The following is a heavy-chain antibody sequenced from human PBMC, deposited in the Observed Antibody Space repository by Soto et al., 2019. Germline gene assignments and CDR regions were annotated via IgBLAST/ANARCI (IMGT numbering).Heavy chain of an antibody. J-gene: IGHJ2*01. Sequence: QVQLQESGPGLVKPSQTLSLTCTVSGGSISSSGYYWSWIRQHPGNGLEWIGYIYYSGSTYYNPFLKSRVTISVDTSKNQFSLKLSSVTAADTAVYYFAGNYGHWYFDLWGRGTLVTVSS. V-gene: IGHV4-31*03. CDR3: AGNYGHWYFDL. CDR2: IYYSGST. CDR1: GGSISSSGYY. D-gene: IGHD4-17*01.